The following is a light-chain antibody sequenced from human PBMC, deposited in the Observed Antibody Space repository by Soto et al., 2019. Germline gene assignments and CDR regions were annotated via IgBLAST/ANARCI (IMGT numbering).Light chain of an antibody. Sequence: SVLTQPASVSGSPGQSITISCTGTSSDIGGYNYVSWYQQHPGEVPKLMIYEVSHRPSGVSNRFSGSKSGNTASLTISELQAEDVADYYCSSYTSRSTPVFGGGTQLTVL. V-gene: IGLV2-14*01. CDR2: EVS. CDR3: SSYTSRSTPV. CDR1: SSDIGGYNY. J-gene: IGLJ2*01.